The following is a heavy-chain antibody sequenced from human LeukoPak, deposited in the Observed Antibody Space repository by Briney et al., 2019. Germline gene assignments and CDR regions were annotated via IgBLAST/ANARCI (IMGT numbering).Heavy chain of an antibody. D-gene: IGHD3-10*01. CDR1: GYSFTSYW. J-gene: IGHJ4*02. CDR2: IYPGDSDT. V-gene: IGHV5-51*01. Sequence: GESLKISCKGFGYSFTSYWIGWVRQMPGKGLEWMGIIYPGDSDTRYSPSFQGQVTISADKSISTAYLQWSSLKASDTAMYYCARRNIWFGELAEEFDYWGQGTLVTVSS. CDR3: ARRNIWFGELAEEFDY.